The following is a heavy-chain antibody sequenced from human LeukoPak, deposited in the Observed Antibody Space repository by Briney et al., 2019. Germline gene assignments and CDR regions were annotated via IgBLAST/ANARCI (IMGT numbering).Heavy chain of an antibody. J-gene: IGHJ5*02. D-gene: IGHD3-10*01. V-gene: IGHV4-59*01. Sequence: SETLSLTCTVSGGSISRNYWSWIRQTPGKGLEWIGYIHSIGTTNYNPSLESRLTISIDTSKNQFSLKLSSVTAADTAVYYCATSYYGSGTYYNWFDPWGQGTLVTVSS. CDR1: GGSISRNY. CDR2: IHSIGTT. CDR3: ATSYYGSGTYYNWFDP.